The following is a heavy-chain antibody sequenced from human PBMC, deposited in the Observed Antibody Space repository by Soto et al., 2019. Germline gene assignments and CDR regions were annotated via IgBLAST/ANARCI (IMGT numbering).Heavy chain of an antibody. CDR3: ASHPRGSWYDYFDY. V-gene: IGHV4-61*01. CDR2: IYYSGST. CDR1: GGSVSRGRYY. D-gene: IGHD6-13*01. J-gene: IGHJ4*02. Sequence: QVQLQESGPGLVKPSETLSLTCTVSGGSVSRGRYYWSWIRQPPGKGLEWIGYIYYSGSTNYNPSLKTRVTISVDTSKNQFSLKLSSVTAADTAVYYCASHPRGSWYDYFDYWGQGTLVTVSS.